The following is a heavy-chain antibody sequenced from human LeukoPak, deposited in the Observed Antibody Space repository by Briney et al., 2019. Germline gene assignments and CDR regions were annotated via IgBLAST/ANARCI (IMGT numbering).Heavy chain of an antibody. CDR2: IYYSGST. Sequence: SETLSLTCTVSGCSISGFYWSWIRQPPGKGLEWIGYIYYSGSTNYNPSLKSRVTISVGTSKNQFSLKLSSVTAADTAVYYCARGNGWVCSSTSCYNWFDPWGQGTLVTVSS. D-gene: IGHD2-2*01. CDR1: GCSISGFY. V-gene: IGHV4-59*01. CDR3: ARGNGWVCSSTSCYNWFDP. J-gene: IGHJ5*02.